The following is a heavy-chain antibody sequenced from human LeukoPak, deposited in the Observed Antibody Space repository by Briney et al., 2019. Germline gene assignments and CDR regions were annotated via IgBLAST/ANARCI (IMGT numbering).Heavy chain of an antibody. V-gene: IGHV1-18*01. D-gene: IGHD1-1*01. Sequence: ASVKVSCKASGYTFTSYGISWVRQAPGQGLEWMGWISAYNGNTNYAQKLQGRVTMTTDTSTSTAYMELRSLRSDDTAVYYCARRMPNPKQLTPFDYWGQGTLVTVSS. J-gene: IGHJ4*02. CDR3: ARRMPNPKQLTPFDY. CDR1: GYTFTSYG. CDR2: ISAYNGNT.